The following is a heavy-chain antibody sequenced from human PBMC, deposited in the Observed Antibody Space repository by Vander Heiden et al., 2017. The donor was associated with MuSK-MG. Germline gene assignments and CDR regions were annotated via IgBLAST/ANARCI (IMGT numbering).Heavy chain of an antibody. Sequence: QVQLVQSGAEVKKPGASVKVSCKASGYTFTCYYIHWVRQAPGQGLEWMGWLNPNSGVTNYAQKFQGRVSMTRDTSISTAYMDLNRLNSDDTAVYYCARSIAAGGYTWFDSWGQGTPVTVSS. CDR2: LNPNSGVT. D-gene: IGHD6-25*01. CDR1: GYTFTCYY. V-gene: IGHV1-2*02. J-gene: IGHJ5*01. CDR3: ARSIAAGGYTWFDS.